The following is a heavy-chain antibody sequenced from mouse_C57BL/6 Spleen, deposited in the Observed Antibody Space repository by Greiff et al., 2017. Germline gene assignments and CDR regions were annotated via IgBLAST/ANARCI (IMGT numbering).Heavy chain of an antibody. Sequence: EVQLVESEGGLVQPGSSMKLSCTASGFTFRDYYMAWVRQVPEKGLEWVANFNYDGSSTYYLDSLKSRFIISRDNAKNILYLQMSSLKSEDTATYYCARDLWGYFDYWGQGTTLTVSS. D-gene: IGHD6-2*01. V-gene: IGHV5-16*01. J-gene: IGHJ2*01. CDR1: GFTFRDYY. CDR2: FNYDGSST. CDR3: ARDLWGYFDY.